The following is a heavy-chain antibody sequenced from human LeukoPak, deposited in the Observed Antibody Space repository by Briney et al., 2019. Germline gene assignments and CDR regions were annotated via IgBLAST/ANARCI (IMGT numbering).Heavy chain of an antibody. CDR1: GGTFSSYA. D-gene: IGHD2-21*02. V-gene: IGHV1-69*04. J-gene: IGHJ4*02. Sequence: SVKVSCKASGGTFSSYAISWVRQAPGQGLEWMRRIIPILGIANYAQKFQGRVTITADKSTSTAYMELSSLRSEDTAVYYCARAYCGGDCFYFDYWGQGTLVTVSS. CDR3: ARAYCGGDCFYFDY. CDR2: IIPILGIA.